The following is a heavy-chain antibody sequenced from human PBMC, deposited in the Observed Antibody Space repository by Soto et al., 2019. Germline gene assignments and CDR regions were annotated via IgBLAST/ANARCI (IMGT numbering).Heavy chain of an antibody. CDR2: IYYSGST. Sequence: SETLSLTCTVSGGSISSYYWSWIRQPPGKGLEWIGYIYYSGSTNYNPSLKSRVTISVDTSKNQFSLKLSSVTAADTAVYYCASSLASYGSGRRGYYYYGMDVWGQGTTVTVSS. J-gene: IGHJ6*02. CDR1: GGSISSYY. D-gene: IGHD3-10*01. V-gene: IGHV4-59*01. CDR3: ASSLASYGSGRRGYYYYGMDV.